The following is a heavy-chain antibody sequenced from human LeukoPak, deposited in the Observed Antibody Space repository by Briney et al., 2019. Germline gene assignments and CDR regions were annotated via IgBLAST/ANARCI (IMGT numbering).Heavy chain of an antibody. CDR2: ISSSSSTI. V-gene: IGHV3-48*01. D-gene: IGHD5-24*01. CDR3: ATGAGRGYNL. J-gene: IGHJ4*02. Sequence: GGSLRLSCAASGFTFSSYAMSWVRQAPGKGLEWVSAISSSSSTIYYTDSVKGRFIISRDNAKNSLYLQMNSLRAEDTAVYYCATGAGRGYNLWGQGTLITVSS. CDR1: GFTFSSYA.